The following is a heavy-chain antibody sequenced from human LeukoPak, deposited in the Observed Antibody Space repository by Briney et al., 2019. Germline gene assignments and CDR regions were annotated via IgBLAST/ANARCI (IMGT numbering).Heavy chain of an antibody. CDR2: VYPGDSDT. V-gene: IGHV5-51*01. Sequence: GESLKISCKGSGYSFTSYWIGWVRQMPGKGLEWMGIVYPGDSDTRYSPSFQGQVTISADKSISTAYLQWSSLKASDTAMYHCARHLDCSSTSCENYYFDYWGQGTLVTVSS. CDR3: ARHLDCSSTSCENYYFDY. D-gene: IGHD2-2*01. CDR1: GYSFTSYW. J-gene: IGHJ4*02.